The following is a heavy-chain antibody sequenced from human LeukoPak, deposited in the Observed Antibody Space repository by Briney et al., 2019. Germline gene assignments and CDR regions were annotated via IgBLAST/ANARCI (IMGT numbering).Heavy chain of an antibody. J-gene: IGHJ5*02. Sequence: PSETLSLTCTVSGGSISGYYWTWIRQPPGKGLEWIGYMYYNGNTNYNPSLKSRVTISVDTSKNQFSLKLSSVTAADTAVYYCARGYSSSWYGDWFDPWGQGTLVTVSS. CDR2: MYYNGNT. D-gene: IGHD6-13*01. V-gene: IGHV4-59*01. CDR1: GGSISGYY. CDR3: ARGYSSSWYGDWFDP.